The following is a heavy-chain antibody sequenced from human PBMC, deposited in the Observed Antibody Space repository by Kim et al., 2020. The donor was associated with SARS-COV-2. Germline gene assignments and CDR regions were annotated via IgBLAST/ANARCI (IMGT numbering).Heavy chain of an antibody. CDR1: GYKLTGYS. Sequence: ASVKVSCKASGYKLTGYSMHWVRQAPSQGLEWMGRSNPESGCTKHARKLKGRVTMTRDTSISTAYMELSSLRSDDMAVYYCASAGSYLHSNFDYWGQGTLVTVSS. CDR3: ASAGSYLHSNFDY. D-gene: IGHD1-26*01. V-gene: IGHV1-2*06. J-gene: IGHJ4*02. CDR2: SNPESGCT.